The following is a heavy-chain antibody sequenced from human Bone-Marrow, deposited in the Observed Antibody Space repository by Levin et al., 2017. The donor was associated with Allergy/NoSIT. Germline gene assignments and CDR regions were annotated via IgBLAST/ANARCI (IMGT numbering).Heavy chain of an antibody. Sequence: PGGSLRLSCVGSGFIFSSYALTWVRQAPGRGLEWVSVISGDGSKTNTADSVEGRFTISRDNSNNTVYLQMNSVRAEDTAIYYCAKTIVASSLTLNYFFGMDVWGLGTTVTVSS. CDR1: GFIFSSYA. D-gene: IGHD3-10*01. CDR3: AKTIVASSLTLNYFFGMDV. CDR2: ISGDGSKT. J-gene: IGHJ6*02. V-gene: IGHV3-23*01.